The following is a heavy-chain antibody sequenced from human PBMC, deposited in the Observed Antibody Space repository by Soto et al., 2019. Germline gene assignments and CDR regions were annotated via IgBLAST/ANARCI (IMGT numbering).Heavy chain of an antibody. CDR1: GFTFSSYS. CDR3: AREYCSSTSCLNWFDP. D-gene: IGHD2-2*01. V-gene: IGHV3-48*01. J-gene: IGHJ5*02. Sequence: EVQLVESGGGLVQPGGSLRLSCAASGFTFSSYSMNWVRQAPGKGLEWVSYISSSSSTIYYADSVKGRFTISRDNANKSRYLQMNSLRAEDTAVYYCAREYCSSTSCLNWFDPWGQGTLVTVSS. CDR2: ISSSSSTI.